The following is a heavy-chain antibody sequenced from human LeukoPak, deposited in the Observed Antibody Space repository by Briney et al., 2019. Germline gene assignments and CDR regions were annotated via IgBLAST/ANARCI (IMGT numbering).Heavy chain of an antibody. CDR1: GGSISSSSYY. V-gene: IGHV4-39*07. CDR3: ASSYGGNSGVDY. Sequence: SETLSLTCTVSGGSISSSSYYWGWIRQPPGKGLEWIGSIYYSGRTYYNPSLKSRVTISVDTSKNQFSLKLSSVTAADTAVYYCASSYGGNSGVDYWGQGTLVTVSS. CDR2: IYYSGRT. J-gene: IGHJ4*02. D-gene: IGHD4-23*01.